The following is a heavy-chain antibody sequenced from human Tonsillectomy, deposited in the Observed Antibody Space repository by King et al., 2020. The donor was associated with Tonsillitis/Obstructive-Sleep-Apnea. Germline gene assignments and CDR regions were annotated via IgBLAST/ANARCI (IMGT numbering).Heavy chain of an antibody. D-gene: IGHD6-25*01. CDR1: GFTFDDYA. V-gene: IGHV3-9*01. CDR2: ISWDSGKL. J-gene: IGHJ6*03. Sequence: VQLVESGGGLVQPGRSLRLSCAASGFTFDDYAMHWVRQAPGKGLEWVSSISWDSGKLAYAESVKGRFTNSRENAKNTLYLQINSLRTADTAFYYCAKNAAKGGQYYSYYYYMDVWGKGTSVTVSS. CDR3: AKNAAKGGQYYSYYYYMDV.